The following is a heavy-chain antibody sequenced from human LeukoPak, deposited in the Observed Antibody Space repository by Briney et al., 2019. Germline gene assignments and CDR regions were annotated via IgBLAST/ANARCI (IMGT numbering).Heavy chain of an antibody. V-gene: IGHV4-39*07. J-gene: IGHJ4*02. CDR2: IYSSGST. D-gene: IGHD1-26*01. CDR3: ARKREGPTTGIDY. CDR1: GVSISSTNSY. Sequence: SETLSLTCTVSGVSISSTNSYWGWIRQSPRTGLEWIGNIYSSGSTYYNPSLKSRVTISIDTSENQVSLKLTSVTAADTAVYYCARKREGPTTGIDYWGQGTLVTVSS.